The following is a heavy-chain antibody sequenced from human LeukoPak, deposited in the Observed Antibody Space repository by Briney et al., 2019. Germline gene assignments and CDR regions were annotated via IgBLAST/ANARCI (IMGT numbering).Heavy chain of an antibody. Sequence: GGTLGLFCAASGFIFSSYAMHWVRQAPGKGLEWVAVISYDGSNKYYADSVKGRFTISRDNSKNTLYLQMDSLRAEDTAVYYCARGSGRYWYFDLWGRGTLVTVSS. D-gene: IGHD6-19*01. CDR3: ARGSGRYWYFDL. CDR2: ISYDGSNK. CDR1: GFIFSSYA. J-gene: IGHJ2*01. V-gene: IGHV3-30-3*01.